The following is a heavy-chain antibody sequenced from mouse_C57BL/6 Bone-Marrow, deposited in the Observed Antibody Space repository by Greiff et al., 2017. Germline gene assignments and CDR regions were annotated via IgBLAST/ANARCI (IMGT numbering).Heavy chain of an antibody. D-gene: IGHD1-1*01. CDR3: ARRDYGSSPYYFDY. CDR2: IYPGDGDT. CDR1: GYAFSSSW. Sequence: VQLQQSGPELVKPGASVKISCKASGYAFSSSWMNWVKQRPGKGLEWIGRIYPGDGDTNYNGKFKGKATLTADKSSSTAYMQLSSLTSEDSAVDFCARRDYGSSPYYFDYWGQGTTLTVAS. V-gene: IGHV1-82*01. J-gene: IGHJ2*01.